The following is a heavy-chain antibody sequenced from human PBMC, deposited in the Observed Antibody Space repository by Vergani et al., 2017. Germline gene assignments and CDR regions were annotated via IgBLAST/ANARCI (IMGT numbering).Heavy chain of an antibody. CDR2: IHPADSDT. CDR3: ARLYGRDSSGSKYFDY. D-gene: IGHD3-22*01. Sequence: EVQLVQSGAEVKKPGESLTISCQISGYSFTNYWIGWVRQMPGKGLEWMGIIHPADSDTRYSPSFQGQVTISVDKSISPAYLQRGSLRAADSAMYYCARLYGRDSSGSKYFDYWGQGTLVTVSS. J-gene: IGHJ4*02. CDR1: GYSFTNYW. V-gene: IGHV5-51*01.